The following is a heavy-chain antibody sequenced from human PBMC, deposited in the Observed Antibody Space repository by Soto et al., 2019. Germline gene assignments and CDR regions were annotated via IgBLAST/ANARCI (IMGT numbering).Heavy chain of an antibody. J-gene: IGHJ4*02. V-gene: IGHV3-23*01. CDR3: AKDPNGDYVGAFDS. D-gene: IGHD4-17*01. CDR2: IGGSGIIT. Sequence: GGSLRLSCRASGFSFSSFAMTWVRQAPGKGLEWVSSIGGSGIITYCTDSVKGRFTISRDNSGNTLFLHMNSLRADDTAVYYCAKDPNGDYVGAFDSWGQGTLVTVSS. CDR1: GFSFSSFA.